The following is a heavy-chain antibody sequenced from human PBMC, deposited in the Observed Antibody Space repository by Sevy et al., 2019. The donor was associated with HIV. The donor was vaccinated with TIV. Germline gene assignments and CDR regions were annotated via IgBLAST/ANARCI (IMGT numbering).Heavy chain of an antibody. J-gene: IGHJ4*02. CDR2: ISGSGGST. D-gene: IGHD6-13*01. CDR1: GFTFSSYG. Sequence: GGSLRLSCAASGFTFSSYGMSWVRQAPGKGLEWVSVISGSGGSTYYADSVKGRFTISRDNSKNTLYLQMNSLRAEDTAVYYCAKDRNGIAAAGNPFDYWGQGTLVTVSS. V-gene: IGHV3-23*01. CDR3: AKDRNGIAAAGNPFDY.